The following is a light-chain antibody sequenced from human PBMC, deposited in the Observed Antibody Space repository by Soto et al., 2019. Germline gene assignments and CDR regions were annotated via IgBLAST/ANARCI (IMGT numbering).Light chain of an antibody. J-gene: IGLJ3*02. CDR2: DVS. CDR1: SSDIGAYNY. V-gene: IGLV2-11*01. CDR3: SVWDDSLSAWV. Sequence: QSVLTQPRSVSGSPGQSVTISCTGTSSDIGAYNYVSWYQQHPGKAPQVMIYDVSKRPSGVPDRLSGSKSGNTASLIISGLQAEDEADYYCSVWDDSLSAWVFGGGTQLTVL.